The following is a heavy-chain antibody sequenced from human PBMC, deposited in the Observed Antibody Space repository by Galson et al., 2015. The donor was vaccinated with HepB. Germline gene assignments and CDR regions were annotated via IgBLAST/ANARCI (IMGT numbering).Heavy chain of an antibody. J-gene: IGHJ5*02. Sequence: SETLSLTCAVSGGSISSSNWWSWVRQPPGKGLEWIGEIYHSGSTNYNPSLKSRVTISVDKSKNQFSLKLSSVTAADTAVYYCARGARAHPSNPARSNWFDPWGQGTLVTVSS. CDR3: ARGARAHPSNPARSNWFDP. CDR2: IYHSGST. CDR1: GGSISSSNW. D-gene: IGHD4-11*01. V-gene: IGHV4-4*02.